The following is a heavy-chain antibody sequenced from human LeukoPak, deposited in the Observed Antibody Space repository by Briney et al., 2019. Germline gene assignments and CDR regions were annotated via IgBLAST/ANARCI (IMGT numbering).Heavy chain of an antibody. CDR2: IWSDGSNK. D-gene: IGHD2-21*02. V-gene: IGHV3-33*03. CDR3: AKGATSADCSVLDY. CDR1: GFTFSSYG. Sequence: GGSLRLSCAASGFTFSSYGMHWVRQAPGKGLEWVAVIWSDGSNKYYVDSVKGRFTISRDNANNSLYLQMDSLRAEDKAVYYCAKGATSADCSVLDYWGQGTLVTVSS. J-gene: IGHJ4*02.